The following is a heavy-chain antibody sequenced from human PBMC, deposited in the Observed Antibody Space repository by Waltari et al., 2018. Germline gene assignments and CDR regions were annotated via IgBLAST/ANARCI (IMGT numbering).Heavy chain of an antibody. J-gene: IGHJ3*02. Sequence: EEHLVEFGGDLVQPGGSLRLSCAASGFTFSSYWMTWVRQTPGKGLEWVGNIKYDGSVTHYVDSVKGRFTISRDNTKNSLFLQMNSLRVEDTAVYYCARDPEWGAYDMWGQGTMVTVSS. CDR1: GFTFSSYW. D-gene: IGHD1-26*01. CDR2: IKYDGSVT. V-gene: IGHV3-7*01. CDR3: ARDPEWGAYDM.